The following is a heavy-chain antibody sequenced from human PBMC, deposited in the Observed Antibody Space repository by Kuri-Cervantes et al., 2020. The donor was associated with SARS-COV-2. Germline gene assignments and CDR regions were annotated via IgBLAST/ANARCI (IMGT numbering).Heavy chain of an antibody. CDR3: ARVFTASFDF. CDR1: GGSISSSY. J-gene: IGHJ4*02. V-gene: IGHV4-4*07. CDR2: IDTSGST. Sequence: SETLSLTCTVSGGSISSSYWNWIRQPAGKGLEWIGHIDTSGSTNYNPPLKSRVTISLDTSTNQFSLKLSSVTAADTAVYYCARVFTASFDFWGQGTLVTVSS.